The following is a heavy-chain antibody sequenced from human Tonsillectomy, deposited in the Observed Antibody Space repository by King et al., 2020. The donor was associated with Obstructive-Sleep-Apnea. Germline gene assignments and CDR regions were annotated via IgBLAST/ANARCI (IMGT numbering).Heavy chain of an antibody. CDR3: ARGDVGYSSSWYIHAFDI. V-gene: IGHV4-34*01. CDR2: INHSGST. J-gene: IGHJ3*02. CDR1: VGSFSGYY. Sequence: VQLQQWGAGLLKPSETLSLTCAVYVGSFSGYYWSWIRQPPGKGRECIGEINHSGSTNYSPSLKSRVTISVDTSKNQFSRKLSSMTAADTAVYYGARGDVGYSSSWYIHAFDIWGQGTMVAVSS. D-gene: IGHD6-13*01.